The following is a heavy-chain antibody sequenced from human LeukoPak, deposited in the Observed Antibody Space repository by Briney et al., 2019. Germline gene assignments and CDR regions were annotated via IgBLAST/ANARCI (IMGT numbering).Heavy chain of an antibody. D-gene: IGHD3-22*01. Sequence: ASVKVSCKASGYTFINYGVSWVRQAPGQGLEWMGWISAYNANTNYAQNLQGRVTMTTDTSTSTAYMELRSLRSDDTAVYYCGRDSTSMIPSAPGIWGQGTKVTVSS. J-gene: IGHJ3*02. CDR1: GYTFINYG. CDR2: ISAYNANT. V-gene: IGHV1-18*01. CDR3: GRDSTSMIPSAPGI.